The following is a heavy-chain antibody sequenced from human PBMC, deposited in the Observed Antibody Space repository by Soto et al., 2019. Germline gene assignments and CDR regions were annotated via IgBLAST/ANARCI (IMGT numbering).Heavy chain of an antibody. V-gene: IGHV1-46*01. CDR1: GYTFTSYY. CDR2: INPSNGNT. D-gene: IGHD6-19*01. J-gene: IGHJ3*02. Sequence: ASVKVSCKASGYTFTSYYMHWVRQAPGQRLEWMGIINPSNGNTKYAQKFQGRVTITRDTSTSTAYMELSSLRSEDTAVYYCAGEQWLDKGAFDIWGQGTMVTVSS. CDR3: AGEQWLDKGAFDI.